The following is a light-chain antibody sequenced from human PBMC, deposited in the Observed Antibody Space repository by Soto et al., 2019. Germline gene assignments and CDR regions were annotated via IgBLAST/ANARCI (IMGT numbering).Light chain of an antibody. Sequence: DIQLTQSPPSVSASVGDRVTLTCRADQTFSRLLAWYQHRPGKVPQLLIYGASTLQSGVPSRFSGSGSGTAFALTISSLQPEDVATYYCLSYSKDVPGTFGQGTKVEIK. CDR3: LSYSKDVPGT. CDR2: GAS. V-gene: IGKV1-27*01. CDR1: QTFSRL. J-gene: IGKJ1*01.